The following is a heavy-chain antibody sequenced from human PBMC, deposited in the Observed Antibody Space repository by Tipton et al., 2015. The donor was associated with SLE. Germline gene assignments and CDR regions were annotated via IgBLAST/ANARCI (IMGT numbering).Heavy chain of an antibody. CDR3: ARGLGAFDI. V-gene: IGHV4-59*08. D-gene: IGHD7-27*01. CDR2: IHYSGST. Sequence: QLVQSGAEVKPSETLSLTCTVSGGSMSSHYWSWIRQPPGKGLEWIGYIHYSGSTNYNPSPKSRVTMSVDTSKNQFSLKLNSVTAADTAVYYCARGLGAFDIWAQGTRVTVSS. CDR1: GGSMSSHY. J-gene: IGHJ3*02.